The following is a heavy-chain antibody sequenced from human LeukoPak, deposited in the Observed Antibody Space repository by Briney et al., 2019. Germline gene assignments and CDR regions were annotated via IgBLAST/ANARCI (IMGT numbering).Heavy chain of an antibody. D-gene: IGHD1-26*01. CDR2: ISAYNGNT. CDR1: DYTFASYG. CDR3: ARDGWELLVGGFDI. Sequence: ASVKVSCKASDYTFASYGISWVRQAPGHGLEWMGWISAYNGNTNYAQKLQGRVTMTTDTSTSTAYMELRSLTSDDTAVYYCARDGWELLVGGFDIWGQGTMVTVSS. V-gene: IGHV1-18*01. J-gene: IGHJ3*02.